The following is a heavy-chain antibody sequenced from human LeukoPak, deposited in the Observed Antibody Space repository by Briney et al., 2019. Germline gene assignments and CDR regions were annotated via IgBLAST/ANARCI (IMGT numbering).Heavy chain of an antibody. CDR3: ARATGINWFDP. CDR2: IYHSGST. J-gene: IGHJ5*02. V-gene: IGHV4-30-2*01. D-gene: IGHD1-1*01. Sequence: PSETLSLTCAVSGGSISSGGYSWSWIRQPPGKGLEWIGYIYHSGSTYYNPSLKSRVTISVDRSKNQFSLELSSVTAADTAVYYCARATGINWFDPWGQGTLVTVSS. CDR1: GGSISSGGYS.